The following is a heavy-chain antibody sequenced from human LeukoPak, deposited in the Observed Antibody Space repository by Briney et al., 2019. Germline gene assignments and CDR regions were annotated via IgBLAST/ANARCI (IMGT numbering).Heavy chain of an antibody. J-gene: IGHJ6*04. D-gene: IGHD3-10*01. V-gene: IGHV4-34*01. CDR2: INHSGST. CDR1: GGSFNGYY. Sequence: PSETLSLTCAVYGGSFNGYYWSWIRQPPGKGLEWIGEINHSGSTNYNPSLKSRVTISVDTSKNQFSLKLSSVTAADTAVYYCARDTSMVRGVIIKPPGGMDVWGKGTTVTVSS. CDR3: ARDTSMVRGVIIKPPGGMDV.